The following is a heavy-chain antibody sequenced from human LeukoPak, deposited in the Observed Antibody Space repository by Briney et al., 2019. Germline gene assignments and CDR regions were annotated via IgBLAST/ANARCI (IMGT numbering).Heavy chain of an antibody. V-gene: IGHV3-33*06. Sequence: GGSLRLSCAASGFTFSSYGMHWVRQAPGKGLGWVAVIWYDGSNKYYADSVKGRFTISRDNSKNTLYLQMNSLRAEDTAVYYCAKDLSGSSGWYYYYGMDVWGQGTTVTVSS. CDR1: GFTFSSYG. D-gene: IGHD6-19*01. CDR2: IWYDGSNK. CDR3: AKDLSGSSGWYYYYGMDV. J-gene: IGHJ6*02.